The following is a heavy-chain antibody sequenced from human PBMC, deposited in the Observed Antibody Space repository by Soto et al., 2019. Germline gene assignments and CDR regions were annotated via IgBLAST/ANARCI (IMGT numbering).Heavy chain of an antibody. CDR2: IWYDGSNK. V-gene: IGHV3-33*01. CDR1: GFTFSSYG. CDR3: ARSLPYAVGATNELDY. D-gene: IGHD1-26*01. J-gene: IGHJ4*02. Sequence: GGSLRLSCAASGFTFSSYGMHWVRQAPGKGLEWVAVIWYDGSNKYYADSVKGRFTISRDNSKNTLYLQMNSLRAEDTAVYYCARSLPYAVGATNELDYWGQGTLVTVSS.